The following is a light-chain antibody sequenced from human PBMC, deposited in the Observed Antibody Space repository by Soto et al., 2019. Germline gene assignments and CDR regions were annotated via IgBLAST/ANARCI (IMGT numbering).Light chain of an antibody. CDR1: SSDVGGYGY. V-gene: IGLV2-8*01. J-gene: IGLJ2*01. Sequence: QSVLTQPPSASGSPGQSVTISCTGTSSDVGGYGYVSWYQQYPGKAPKLMIFEVNKRPSGVPDRFSGSKSGNTASLTVSGLQAEDEADYYCSSYAGSNTDVVFGGGTKLTVL. CDR3: SSYAGSNTDVV. CDR2: EVN.